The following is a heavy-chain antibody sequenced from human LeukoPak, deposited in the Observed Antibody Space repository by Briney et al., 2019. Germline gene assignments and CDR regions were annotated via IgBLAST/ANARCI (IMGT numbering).Heavy chain of an antibody. Sequence: ASVKVSCKASGYTFTGYYMHWVRQAPGQGLEWMGWISAYNGNTNYAQKVQGRVTMTTDTSTSTAYMELRSLRSDDTAVYYCARVYCSSTSCYTGWYFDLWGRGTLVTVSS. CDR3: ARVYCSSTSCYTGWYFDL. CDR1: GYTFTGYY. CDR2: ISAYNGNT. J-gene: IGHJ2*01. V-gene: IGHV1-18*04. D-gene: IGHD2-2*02.